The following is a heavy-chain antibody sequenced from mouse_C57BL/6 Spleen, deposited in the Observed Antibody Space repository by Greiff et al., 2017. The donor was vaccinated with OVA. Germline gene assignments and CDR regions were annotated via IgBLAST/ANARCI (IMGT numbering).Heavy chain of an antibody. V-gene: IGHV14-3*01. CDR2: IDPANGST. CDR1: GFTITNTY. D-gene: IGHD3-3*01. J-gene: IGHJ2*01. Sequence: VQLQQSVAELVRPGASVKLSCTASGFTITNTYMHWVKQRPEQGLEWIGGIDPANGSTNYDPKFQGKATLTVDTSSNTAYLQLSSLTSEDSAVYCCAGRTGRGDPLFGYWGQGTTLTVSS. CDR3: AGRTGRGDPLFGY.